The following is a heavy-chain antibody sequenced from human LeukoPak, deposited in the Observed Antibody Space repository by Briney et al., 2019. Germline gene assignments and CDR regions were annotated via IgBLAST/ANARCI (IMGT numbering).Heavy chain of an antibody. CDR1: GFMFSGYS. Sequence: GGSLRLSCAASGFMFSGYSMNWVRQAPGKGLEWISYIDSTSTTLYYADSVKGRFTISRDNVRTSPYLQMNSLMDEDTAVYYWARGDWPATLTTFDYWGQGTLVAVSS. J-gene: IGHJ4*02. D-gene: IGHD4-17*01. CDR3: ARGDWPATLTTFDY. V-gene: IGHV3-48*02. CDR2: IDSTSTTL.